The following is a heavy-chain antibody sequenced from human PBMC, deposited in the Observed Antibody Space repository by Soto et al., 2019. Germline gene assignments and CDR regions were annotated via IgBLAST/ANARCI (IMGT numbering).Heavy chain of an antibody. CDR1: GFTFSSYG. CDR2: ISYDGSNK. V-gene: IGHV3-30*03. Sequence: GGSLRLSCAASGFTFSSYGMHWVRQAPGKGLEWVAVISYDGSNKYYADSVKGRFTISRDNAKNSLYLQMNSLRADDTALYYCAAARPGYYYYRMEVRGQGTTVTVSS. CDR3: AAARPGYYYYRMEV. D-gene: IGHD6-25*01. J-gene: IGHJ6*02.